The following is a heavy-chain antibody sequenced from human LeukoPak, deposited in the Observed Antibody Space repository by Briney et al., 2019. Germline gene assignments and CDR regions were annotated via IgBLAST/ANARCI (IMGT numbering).Heavy chain of an antibody. V-gene: IGHV3-21*01. CDR1: GFTFSSYS. CDR3: AREVRSGDRFDP. D-gene: IGHD2-15*01. CDR2: ISSSSSYI. J-gene: IGHJ5*02. Sequence: GGSLRLSSVASGFTFSSYSMNWVRQAPGKGLEWVSSISSSSSYIYYADSVKGRFTISRDNAKNSLYLQMNSLRAEDTAVYYCAREVRSGDRFDPWGQGTLVTVSS.